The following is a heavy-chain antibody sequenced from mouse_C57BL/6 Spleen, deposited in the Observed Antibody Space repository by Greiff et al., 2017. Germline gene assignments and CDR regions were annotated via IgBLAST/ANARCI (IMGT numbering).Heavy chain of an antibody. Sequence: QVQLQQSGAELARPGASVKLSCKASGYTFTSYGISWVKQRTGQGLEWIGEIYPRSGNTYSNEKFKGKATLTADKSSSTAYMELRSLTSEDSAVYFCARYGDPPGDYYAMDYWGQGASGTDST. CDR2: IYPRSGNT. CDR3: ARYGDPPGDYYAMDY. CDR1: GYTFTSYG. D-gene: IGHD1-1*02. J-gene: IGHJ4*01. V-gene: IGHV1-81*01.